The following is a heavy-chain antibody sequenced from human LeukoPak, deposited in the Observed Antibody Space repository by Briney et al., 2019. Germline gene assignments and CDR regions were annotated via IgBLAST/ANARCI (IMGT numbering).Heavy chain of an antibody. CDR2: IGTDGSYI. CDR1: GFTFSSHN. V-gene: IGHV3-21*01. Sequence: GGSLRLSCAASGFTFSSHNMNWVRQAPMKGLEWVSSIGTDGSYIYYADSVQGRFTISRDNAKNSLYLQMNSLRAEDTAVYYCARLTTTVTTPFDYWGQGTLVTVSS. D-gene: IGHD4-17*01. J-gene: IGHJ4*02. CDR3: ARLTTTVTTPFDY.